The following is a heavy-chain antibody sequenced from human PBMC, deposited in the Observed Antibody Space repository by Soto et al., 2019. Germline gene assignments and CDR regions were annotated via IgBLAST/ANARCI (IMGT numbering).Heavy chain of an antibody. J-gene: IGHJ4*02. CDR2: IRRKANNYAT. CDR3: TRGIDVWSGYPSYYLDY. V-gene: IGHV3-73*02. CDR1: GFIFSDSA. D-gene: IGHD3-3*01. Sequence: EVQLVESGGGLVQPGGSLKLSCAASGFIFSDSALHWVRQASGKGLEWVGRIRRKANNYATTYAASVEGRFAISRDDSKNTAYLQMYSLKTEDTAIYYCTRGIDVWSGYPSYYLDYWGQGTLVTVSS.